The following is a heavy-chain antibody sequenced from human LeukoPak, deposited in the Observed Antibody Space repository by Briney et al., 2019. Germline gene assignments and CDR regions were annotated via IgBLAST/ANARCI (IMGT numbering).Heavy chain of an antibody. CDR2: ITASGGST. J-gene: IGHJ4*02. CDR1: GFTFSSYA. Sequence: PGGSLRLSCAASGFTFSSYAMNWVRQAPGKGLEWVSSITASGGSTYFADSVKGRFTISRDNSKNTLYLQMNSLRAEDTAVYYCAKDYVWGSYRPDYFDYWGQGTLVTVSS. V-gene: IGHV3-23*01. CDR3: AKDYVWGSYRPDYFDY. D-gene: IGHD3-16*02.